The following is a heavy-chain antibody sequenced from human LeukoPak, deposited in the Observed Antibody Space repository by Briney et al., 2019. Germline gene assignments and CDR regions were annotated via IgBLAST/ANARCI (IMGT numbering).Heavy chain of an antibody. J-gene: IGHJ6*03. CDR2: INPNSGGT. V-gene: IGHV1-2*02. D-gene: IGHD2-2*01. CDR3: ARGYQLLFRYYYYYMDV. Sequence: GASVKVSCKASGYTFTGYYMHWVRQAPGQGLEWMGWINPNSGGTNYAQKFQGRVTMTRDTSISTAYMELSRLRSDDTAVYYCARGYQLLFRYYYYYMDVWGKGTTVTISS. CDR1: GYTFTGYY.